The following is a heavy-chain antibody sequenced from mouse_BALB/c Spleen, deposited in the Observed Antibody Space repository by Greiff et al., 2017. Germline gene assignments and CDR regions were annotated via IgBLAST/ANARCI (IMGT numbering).Heavy chain of an antibody. J-gene: IGHJ4*01. Sequence: QVQLKESGAELVRPGSSVKISCKASGYAFSSYWMNWVKQRPGQGLEWIGQIYPGDGDTNYNGKFKGKATLTAYKSSSTAYMQLSSLTSEDSAVYFCAREGLGAMDYWGQGTSVTVSS. CDR2: IYPGDGDT. V-gene: IGHV1-80*01. CDR3: AREGLGAMDY. D-gene: IGHD4-1*01. CDR1: GYAFSSYW.